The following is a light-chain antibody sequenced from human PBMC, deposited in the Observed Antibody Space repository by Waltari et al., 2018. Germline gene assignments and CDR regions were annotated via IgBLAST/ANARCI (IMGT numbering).Light chain of an antibody. CDR1: ESGSRY. Sequence: SCRASESGSRYLDWYPQKPGQALQLLLYSASTRATGIPDRFTGSGSGKDFSLTISRLVPEDFSIYFCQHYVRLPATFGQGTKVEIK. V-gene: IGKV3-20*01. CDR3: QHYVRLPAT. CDR2: SAS. J-gene: IGKJ1*01.